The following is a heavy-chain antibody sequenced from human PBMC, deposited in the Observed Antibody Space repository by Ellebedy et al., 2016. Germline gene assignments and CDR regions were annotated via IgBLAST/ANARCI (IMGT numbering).Heavy chain of an antibody. V-gene: IGHV1-18*01. Sequence: ASVKVSXKASGYTFTSYGISWVRQAPGQGLEWMGWISAYNGNTNYAQKLQGRVTMTTDTSTSTAYMELRSLRSDDTAVYYCARGDMVRGVINPFLDYWGQGTLVTVSS. CDR1: GYTFTSYG. CDR3: ARGDMVRGVINPFLDY. D-gene: IGHD3-10*01. CDR2: ISAYNGNT. J-gene: IGHJ4*02.